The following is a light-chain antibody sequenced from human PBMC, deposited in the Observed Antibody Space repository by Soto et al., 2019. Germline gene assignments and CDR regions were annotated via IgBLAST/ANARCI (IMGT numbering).Light chain of an antibody. CDR3: QQYKNWPWT. V-gene: IGKV3-15*01. J-gene: IGKJ1*01. Sequence: EIVMTHSPATLSVSPGERATLSCRASQSVNSKLAWYQQKPGQAPRLLIYAASTGATGIPARFSGSGSGTEFTLTISSLQSEDFAVYYCQQYKNWPWTFGQGTKVDIK. CDR2: AAS. CDR1: QSVNSK.